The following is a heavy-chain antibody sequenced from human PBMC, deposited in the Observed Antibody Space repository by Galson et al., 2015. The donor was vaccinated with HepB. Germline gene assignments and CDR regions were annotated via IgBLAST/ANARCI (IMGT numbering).Heavy chain of an antibody. J-gene: IGHJ5*02. CDR1: GYSFTRHW. Sequence: QSGAEVKKPGESLRIPCKGSGYSFTRHWISWVRQMPGKGLEWMGRIDPSDSYINYSPSFQGHVTSSADKSISTAYLQWSSLKASDTAMYYCARQKGYCSSTSCQKKRGWFDPWGQGTLVTVSS. V-gene: IGHV5-10-1*01. D-gene: IGHD2-2*01. CDR3: ARQKGYCSSTSCQKKRGWFDP. CDR2: IDPSDSYI.